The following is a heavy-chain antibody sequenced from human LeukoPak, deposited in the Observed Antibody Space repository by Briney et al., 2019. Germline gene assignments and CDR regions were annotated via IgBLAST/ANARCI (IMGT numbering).Heavy chain of an antibody. CDR2: ISGSSSYI. D-gene: IGHD5-12*01. J-gene: IGHJ3*02. Sequence: PGGSLRLSCAASGFTFSRYSMNWVRQAPGKGLGWVSSISGSSSYIYYADSVKGRFTISRDNAKNSLYLQMNSLRAEDTAVYYCARVRGDSGYDREDAFDMWGQGTMVTVSS. CDR1: GFTFSRYS. CDR3: ARVRGDSGYDREDAFDM. V-gene: IGHV3-21*01.